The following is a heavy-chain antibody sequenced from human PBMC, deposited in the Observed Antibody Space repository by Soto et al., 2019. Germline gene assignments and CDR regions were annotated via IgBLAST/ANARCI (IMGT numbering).Heavy chain of an antibody. CDR1: GGSISSGDYY. D-gene: IGHD3-22*01. V-gene: IGHV4-30-4*01. Sequence: QVQLQESGPGLVKPSQTLSLTCTVSGGSISSGDYYWSWIRQPPGKGLEWIGYIYYSGSTYYNPSLKRRVTISVDTSKNQFSLKLSSVTAADTAVYYCASGSGYVDDAFDIWGQGTMVTVSS. J-gene: IGHJ3*02. CDR3: ASGSGYVDDAFDI. CDR2: IYYSGST.